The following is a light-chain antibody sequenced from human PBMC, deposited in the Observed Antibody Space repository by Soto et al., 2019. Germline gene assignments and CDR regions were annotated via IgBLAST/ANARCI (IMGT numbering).Light chain of an antibody. Sequence: EIVLTQSPGTLSLSPGERATLSCRASQSVDSSYLAWYQQKPGQAPRLLIYGASSRATGIPDRFSGSGSGTDFSLTISRLEPEDFAVYYCQHYGNSPWTFGQGTKVEIK. CDR3: QHYGNSPWT. CDR2: GAS. J-gene: IGKJ1*01. CDR1: QSVDSSY. V-gene: IGKV3-20*01.